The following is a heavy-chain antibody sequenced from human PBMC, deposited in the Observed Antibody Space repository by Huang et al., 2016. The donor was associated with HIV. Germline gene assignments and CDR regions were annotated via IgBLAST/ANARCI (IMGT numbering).Heavy chain of an antibody. J-gene: IGHJ4*02. D-gene: IGHD3-9*01. CDR2: FDPESGET. Sequence: QVQLVQSRAEVKKPGASVKVSCKVSEYTLTELSIHWVRQPPGKGLEWMGGFDPESGETIKAQKFQGRFTMTEDTATETAFMELSGLRPEDTAVYYCATGFDVFFDFWGQGTLVTVSS. V-gene: IGHV1-24*01. CDR1: EYTLTELS. CDR3: ATGFDVFFDF.